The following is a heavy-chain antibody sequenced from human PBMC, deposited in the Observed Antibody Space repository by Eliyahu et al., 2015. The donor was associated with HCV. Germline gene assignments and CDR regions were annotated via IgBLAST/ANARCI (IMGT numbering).Heavy chain of an antibody. CDR2: VNSNGDNT. CDR3: ARGKYGDDEAFDC. CDR1: GFTFSSYA. D-gene: IGHD4-17*01. V-gene: IGHV3-64*02. J-gene: IGHJ4*02. Sequence: EVQLVESGEGLVQPGGSLRLSCAASGFTFSSYAMHWVRQAPGKGLEYVSGVNSNGDNTYYADSVKGRFTISRDNSKNTLNLQMGSLRAEDMAVYYCARGKYGDDEAFDCWGQGTLVTVSS.